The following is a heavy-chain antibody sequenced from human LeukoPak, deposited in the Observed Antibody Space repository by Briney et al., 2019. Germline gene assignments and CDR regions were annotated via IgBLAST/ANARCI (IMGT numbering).Heavy chain of an antibody. CDR2: IYYSGST. J-gene: IGHJ4*02. CDR1: GGSISSYY. CDR3: ARLPGRYYDSSGSY. V-gene: IGHV4-59*01. D-gene: IGHD3-22*01. Sequence: SETLSLTCTVSGGSISSYYWSWIRQPPGKGLELIGYIYYSGSTNYNPSLKSRVTISVDTSKNQFSLKLSSVTAADTAVYYCARLPGRYYDSSGSYWGQGTLVTVSS.